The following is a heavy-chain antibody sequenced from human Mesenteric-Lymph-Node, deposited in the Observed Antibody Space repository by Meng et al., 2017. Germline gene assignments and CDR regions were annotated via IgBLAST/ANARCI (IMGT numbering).Heavy chain of an antibody. J-gene: IGHJ4*02. CDR1: GFTFSNYW. CDR3: VKDSYALDS. D-gene: IGHD3-16*01. Sequence: GESLKISCAVSGFTFSNYWMHWVRQAPGKGLVWVSRINSDGTITTYADSVKGRFTISRDNAKNSLYLQMNSLRAEDTALYYCVKDSYALDSWGQGTLVTVSS. CDR2: INSDGTIT. V-gene: IGHV3-74*03.